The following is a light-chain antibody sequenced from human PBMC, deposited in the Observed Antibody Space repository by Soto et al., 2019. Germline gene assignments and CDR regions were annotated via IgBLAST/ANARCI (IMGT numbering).Light chain of an antibody. V-gene: IGKV1-6*01. CDR1: QGIRND. Sequence: IQMTQSASSLSASVGYRVTITCRASQGIRNDLGWYQQKQGKAPKLLIYAASSLQSGVPSRFSGSGYGTDFNLTISSLQTEDFATYYCLQDYNYPRTFGQGTKVDIK. CDR3: LQDYNYPRT. J-gene: IGKJ1*01. CDR2: AAS.